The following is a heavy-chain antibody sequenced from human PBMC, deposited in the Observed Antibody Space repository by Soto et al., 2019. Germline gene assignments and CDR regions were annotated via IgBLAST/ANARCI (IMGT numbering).Heavy chain of an antibody. V-gene: IGHV3-33*01. D-gene: IGHD3-22*01. Sequence: GGSLRLSCAASGFTFSSYGMHWVRQAPGKGLEWVAAIWYDGSNKYYGDSVKGRFTISRDDSKNTLYLHMNSLRAEDTAVYYCARGQFDDSSGGFDYWGQGT. CDR1: GFTFSSYG. J-gene: IGHJ4*02. CDR2: IWYDGSNK. CDR3: ARGQFDDSSGGFDY.